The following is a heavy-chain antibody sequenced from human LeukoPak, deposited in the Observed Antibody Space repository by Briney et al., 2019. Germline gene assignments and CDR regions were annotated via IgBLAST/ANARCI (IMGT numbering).Heavy chain of an antibody. V-gene: IGHV3-30*02. CDR1: GFTFSSYV. D-gene: IGHD1-7*01. CDR3: ARDSGNYLDAFDI. J-gene: IGHJ3*02. Sequence: GGSLRLSCAASGFTFSSYVMHWVRQAPGKGLELVAFIRCDGSNKYCADSVKGRFTISRDNSKNTLYLQMNSLRAEDTAVYYCARDSGNYLDAFDIWGQGTMVTVSS. CDR2: IRCDGSNK.